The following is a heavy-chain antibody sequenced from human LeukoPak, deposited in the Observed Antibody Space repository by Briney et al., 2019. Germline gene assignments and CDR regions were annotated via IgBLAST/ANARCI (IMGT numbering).Heavy chain of an antibody. V-gene: IGHV4-59*08. Sequence: SETLSLTCTVSGGSISDYSWTWIRQPPGKGLEWIGYMYYSGSTNYNPSLKSRVTISIDTSKNQFSLSLSTVTAADTAVYYCARGSGWYFPWGQGTLVTVSS. J-gene: IGHJ5*02. CDR3: ARGSGWYFP. D-gene: IGHD6-19*01. CDR2: MYYSGST. CDR1: GGSISDYS.